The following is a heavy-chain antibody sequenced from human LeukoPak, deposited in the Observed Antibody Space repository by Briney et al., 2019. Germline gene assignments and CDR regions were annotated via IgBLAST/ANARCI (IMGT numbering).Heavy chain of an antibody. CDR3: ARSLVPITIFGGRAWYFDY. D-gene: IGHD3-3*01. J-gene: IGHJ4*02. CDR2: IYYSGST. Sequence: SETLSLTCTVSGGSISSYYWSWIRQPPGKGLEWIGYIYYSGSTNYNPSLKSRVIISVDTSKNQFSLKLSSVTAADTAVYYCARSLVPITIFGGRAWYFDYWGQGTLVTVSS. CDR1: GGSISSYY. V-gene: IGHV4-59*01.